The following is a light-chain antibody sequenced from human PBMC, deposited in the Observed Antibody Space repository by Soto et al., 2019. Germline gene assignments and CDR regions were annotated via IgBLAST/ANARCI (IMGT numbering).Light chain of an antibody. V-gene: IGKV1-27*01. CDR2: AAS. Sequence: DIQMTPSPSSLSASVGDRVTITCRASQGISNYLAWYQQKPGKVPKLLIYAASTLQSGVPSRFSGSGSGTDLTLTISSLQPEDVATYYCHNYNSALGMFGQGTKVEIK. J-gene: IGKJ1*01. CDR1: QGISNY. CDR3: HNYNSALGM.